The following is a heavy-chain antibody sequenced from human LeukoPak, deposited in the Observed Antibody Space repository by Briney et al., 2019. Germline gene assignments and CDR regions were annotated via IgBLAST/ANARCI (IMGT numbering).Heavy chain of an antibody. CDR3: ARGGVIVVVVGGAGMDV. Sequence: SETLSLTCAVYGGSFSGYYWSWIRQPPGKGLEWIGEINHSGSTNYNPSLKSRVTISVDTSKNQFSLKLSSVTAADTAVYYCARGGVIVVVVGGAGMDVWGQGTTVTVSS. V-gene: IGHV4-34*01. CDR2: INHSGST. D-gene: IGHD2-15*01. CDR1: GGSFSGYY. J-gene: IGHJ6*02.